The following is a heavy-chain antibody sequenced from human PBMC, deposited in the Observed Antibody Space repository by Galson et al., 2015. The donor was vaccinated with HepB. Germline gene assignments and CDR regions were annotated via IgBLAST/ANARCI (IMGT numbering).Heavy chain of an antibody. V-gene: IGHV3-20*04. Sequence: SLRLSCAASGFTFDDCGMSWVRQVPGKGLEWVSGINWNGGSTGYADSVKGRFTISRDNAKKSLYLQMSSLRAVDTAFYYCARGSWERWELPDYWGQGTLVTVSS. J-gene: IGHJ4*02. CDR1: GFTFDDCG. CDR3: ARGSWERWELPDY. D-gene: IGHD1-26*01. CDR2: INWNGGST.